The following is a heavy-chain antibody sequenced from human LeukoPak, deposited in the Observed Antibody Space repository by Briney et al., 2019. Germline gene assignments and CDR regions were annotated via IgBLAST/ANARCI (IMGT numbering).Heavy chain of an antibody. D-gene: IGHD3-22*01. CDR2: IGGSGVST. V-gene: IGHV3-23*01. Sequence: GGSLRLSCAASGFTFSTYGMTWVRQAPGKGLEWVSAIGGSGVSTYYADSVKGRFTISRDNSKNTLYLQINSLRSEDTAIYYCARGLRYNYDSSAYFLDYWGQGTLVTVSS. CDR1: GFTFSTYG. CDR3: ARGLRYNYDSSAYFLDY. J-gene: IGHJ4*02.